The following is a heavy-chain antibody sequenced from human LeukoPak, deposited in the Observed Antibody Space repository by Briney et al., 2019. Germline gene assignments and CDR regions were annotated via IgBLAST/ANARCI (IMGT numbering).Heavy chain of an antibody. V-gene: IGHV1-18*01. J-gene: IGHJ4*02. CDR3: ARHPERDYGGNGGDY. CDR2: TSAYNGNT. Sequence: ASVKVSCKASVYTFTSYGISWVRQAPGQGLEWMGWTSAYNGNTNYAQKLQGRVTMTTDTSTSTAYMELRSLRSDDTAVYYCARHPERDYGGNGGDYWGQGTLVTVSS. D-gene: IGHD4-23*01. CDR1: VYTFTSYG.